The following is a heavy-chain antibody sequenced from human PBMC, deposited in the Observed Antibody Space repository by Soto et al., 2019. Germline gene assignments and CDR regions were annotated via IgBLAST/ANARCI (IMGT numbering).Heavy chain of an antibody. D-gene: IGHD3-3*01. CDR2: ISSSGSTI. J-gene: IGHJ6*02. CDR1: GFTFSSYE. V-gene: IGHV3-48*03. Sequence: GGSLRLSCAASGFTFSSYEMNWVRQALGKGLEWVSYISSSGSTIYYADSMKGRFTMSRDNSKSTLYLQMNSLRVEDTAVYYCTKRRNVLRFLEWSSGMEVWGQGTTVTVSS. CDR3: TKRRNVLRFLEWSSGMEV.